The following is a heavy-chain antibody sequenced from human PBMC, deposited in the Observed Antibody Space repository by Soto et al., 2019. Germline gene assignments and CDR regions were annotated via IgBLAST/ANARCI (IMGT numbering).Heavy chain of an antibody. CDR3: ARHLYSGDSSGSFGY. J-gene: IGHJ4*02. Sequence: QLQLQESGPGLVKPSEPLSLTCTVSDDSIGRSNYFWGWIRQPPGKGLEWIGNIFFSGNTHYNPSLKSRVTISLATSNHNFSLRVSSVTAADTAGYYCARHLYSGDSSGSFGYWGPGALVIVSS. CDR2: IFFSGNT. D-gene: IGHD6-19*01. CDR1: DDSIGRSNYF. V-gene: IGHV4-39*01.